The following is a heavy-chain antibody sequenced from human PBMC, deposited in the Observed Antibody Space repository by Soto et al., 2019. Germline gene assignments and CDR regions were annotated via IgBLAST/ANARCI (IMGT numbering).Heavy chain of an antibody. J-gene: IGHJ6*03. V-gene: IGHV3-66*01. CDR1: GFTVSSNY. Sequence: GGSLRLSCAASGFTVSSNYMSWVRQAPGKGLEWVSVIYSGGSTYYADSVKGRFTISRDNSKNTLYLQMNSLRAEDTAVYYCASTYYDFWSGPQPPWYYYYMDVWGKRTTVTVSS. CDR3: ASTYYDFWSGPQPPWYYYYMDV. D-gene: IGHD3-3*01. CDR2: IYSGGST.